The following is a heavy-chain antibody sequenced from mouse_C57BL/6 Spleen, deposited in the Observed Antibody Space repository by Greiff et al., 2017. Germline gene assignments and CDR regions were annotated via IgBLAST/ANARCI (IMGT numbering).Heavy chain of an antibody. Sequence: EVQLQQSGPELVKPGASVKISCKASGYTFTDYYMNWVKQSHGKSLEWIGDINPNNGGTSYNQKFKGKATLTVDKSSSTAYMERRSLTSEDSAVYYCARGPYDYDPWFAYWGQGTLVTVSA. CDR3: ARGPYDYDPWFAY. V-gene: IGHV1-26*01. D-gene: IGHD2-4*01. CDR1: GYTFTDYY. J-gene: IGHJ3*01. CDR2: INPNNGGT.